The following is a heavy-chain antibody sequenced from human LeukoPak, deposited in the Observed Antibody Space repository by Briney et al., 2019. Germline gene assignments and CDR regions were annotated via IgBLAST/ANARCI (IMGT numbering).Heavy chain of an antibody. D-gene: IGHD3/OR15-3a*01. V-gene: IGHV3-23*01. CDR1: GFTFSSYA. CDR2: ISGSGGST. J-gene: IGHJ4*02. CDR3: AKAGGSVVGPLDY. Sequence: GGSLRLSCAASGFTFSSYAMSWVRQAPGKGLEWVSAISGSGGSTYYADSVKGPFTISRDNSKNTLYLQMNSLRAEDTAVYYCAKAGGSVVGPLDYWGQGTLVTVSS.